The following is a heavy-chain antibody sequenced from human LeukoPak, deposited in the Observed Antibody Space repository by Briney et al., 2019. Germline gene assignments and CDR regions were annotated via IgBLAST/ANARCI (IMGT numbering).Heavy chain of an antibody. V-gene: IGHV3-30*02. CDR3: ARARKSGGITMIRGVKDRGWFDP. Sequence: GGFLRLSCAASGFTFSNYGMHWVRQAPGKGLEWVAFIRYDGSNKSYADSVKGRFTISRDNSKNTLYLQMNSLRAEDTAVYYCARARKSGGITMIRGVKDRGWFDPWGQGTLVTVSS. CDR1: GFTFSNYG. CDR2: IRYDGSNK. J-gene: IGHJ5*02. D-gene: IGHD3-10*01.